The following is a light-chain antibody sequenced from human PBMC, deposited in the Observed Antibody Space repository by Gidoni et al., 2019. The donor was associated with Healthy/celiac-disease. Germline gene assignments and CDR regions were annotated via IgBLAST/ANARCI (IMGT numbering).Light chain of an antibody. Sequence: QSLLTHPPSVSAAPVPRVTISCTGSSSNIGAGYDVHWYQQLPGTAPKLLIYGNSNRPSGVPDRFSGSKSGTSASLAITGLQDEDEADYYCQSYDSRLSGVVFGGGTKLTVL. V-gene: IGLV1-40*01. J-gene: IGLJ2*01. CDR3: QSYDSRLSGVV. CDR1: SSNIGAGYD. CDR2: GNS.